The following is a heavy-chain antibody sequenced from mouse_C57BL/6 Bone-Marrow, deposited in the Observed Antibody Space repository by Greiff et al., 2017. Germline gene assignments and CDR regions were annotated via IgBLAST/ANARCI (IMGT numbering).Heavy chain of an antibody. J-gene: IGHJ3*01. CDR1: GFTFSSYG. CDR3: ARRRAWFAY. V-gene: IGHV5-6*02. CDR2: ISSGGSYT. Sequence: DVKLVESGGDLVKPGGSLKLSCAASGFTFSSYGMSWVRQTPDKRLEWVATISSGGSYTYYPDSVKGRFTISRDNAKNTLYLQMSSLKSEDTAMYYCARRRAWFAYGGQGTLVTVSA.